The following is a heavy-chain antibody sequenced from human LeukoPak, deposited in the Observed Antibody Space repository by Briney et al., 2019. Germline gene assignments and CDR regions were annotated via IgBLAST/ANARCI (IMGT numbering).Heavy chain of an antibody. D-gene: IGHD1-7*01. Sequence: PGGSLRLSCAASGFTFSSYAMSWVRQAPRKGLEWVSGITGSGGSTYYADSVKGRFTISRDTSKNTLYLQMNSLRAEDTAVYYCAKASDNWNYENWFDPWGQGTLVTVSS. CDR1: GFTFSSYA. CDR2: ITGSGGST. J-gene: IGHJ5*02. CDR3: AKASDNWNYENWFDP. V-gene: IGHV3-23*01.